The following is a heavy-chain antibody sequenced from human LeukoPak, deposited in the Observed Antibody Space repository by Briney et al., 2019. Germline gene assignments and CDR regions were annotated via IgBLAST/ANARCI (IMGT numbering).Heavy chain of an antibody. V-gene: IGHV4-39*01. CDR1: GVSISSSSYY. D-gene: IGHD1-26*01. Sequence: TSETLSLTCTVSGVSISSSSYYWGWIRQPPGKGLEWIVSIYYSESTYYNSSLKSRVTISVDTSKNQVSLKLTSVTAADSAMYYCAKSGGYGLIDYWGQGTLVTVSS. CDR3: AKSGGYGLIDY. J-gene: IGHJ4*01. CDR2: IYYSEST.